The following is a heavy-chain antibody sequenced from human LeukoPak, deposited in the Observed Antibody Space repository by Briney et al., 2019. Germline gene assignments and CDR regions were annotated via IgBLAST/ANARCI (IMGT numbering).Heavy chain of an antibody. D-gene: IGHD6-13*01. CDR2: ISGSGDST. CDR1: GFTFSSYG. J-gene: IGHJ3*02. V-gene: IGHV3-23*01. Sequence: GGSLRLSCAASGFTFSSYGMSWVRQAPGKGLEWVSVISGSGDSTNYADSVRGRFTISRDNSKNTLYLQMNSLRAEDTAVYYCARGCLLWYSSRNDAFDIWGQGTMVTVSS. CDR3: ARGCLLWYSSRNDAFDI.